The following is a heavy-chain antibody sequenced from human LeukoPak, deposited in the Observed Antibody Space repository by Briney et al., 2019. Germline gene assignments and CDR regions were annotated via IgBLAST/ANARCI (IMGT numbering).Heavy chain of an antibody. CDR2: ISGSGGST. CDR3: AKSQDDFWSGYPLFLDY. V-gene: IGHV3-23*01. Sequence: PGGSLRLSCAASGFTFSSYAMSWVPQAPGKGLEWVSAISGSGGSTYYADSVKGRFTISRDNSKNTLYLQMNSLRAEDTAVYYRAKSQDDFWSGYPLFLDYWGQGTLVTVSS. CDR1: GFTFSSYA. D-gene: IGHD3-3*01. J-gene: IGHJ4*02.